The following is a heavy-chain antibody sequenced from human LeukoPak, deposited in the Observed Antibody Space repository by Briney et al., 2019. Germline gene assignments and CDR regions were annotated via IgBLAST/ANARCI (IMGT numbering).Heavy chain of an antibody. V-gene: IGHV3-11*01. CDR3: ARRSNFYDSSGGVLYWFFDL. CDR1: TFSFSDFY. D-gene: IGHD3-22*01. CDR2: ISSSGTTI. Sequence: GGSLRLSCTASTFSFSDFYMGWFRQAPGKGLDWVSYISSSGTTINYADSVKGRFIISRGNANQSLYLQMNSLRDEDTAMYYCARRSNFYDSSGGVLYWFFDLWGRGTLVTVSS. J-gene: IGHJ2*01.